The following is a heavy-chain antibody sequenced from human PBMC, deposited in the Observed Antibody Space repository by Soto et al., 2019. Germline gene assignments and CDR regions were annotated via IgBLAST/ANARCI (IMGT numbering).Heavy chain of an antibody. V-gene: IGHV3-23*01. CDR2: ISGSGGST. CDR1: GFTFSSYA. Sequence: GGSLRLSCAASGFTFSSYAMSWVRQAPGKGLEWVSAISGSGGSTYYADSVKGRFTISRDNSKNTLYLQMNSLRAEDTAVYYCAKAITVTNRLYYYMDVWGKGTTVTVSS. J-gene: IGHJ6*03. D-gene: IGHD4-17*01. CDR3: AKAITVTNRLYYYMDV.